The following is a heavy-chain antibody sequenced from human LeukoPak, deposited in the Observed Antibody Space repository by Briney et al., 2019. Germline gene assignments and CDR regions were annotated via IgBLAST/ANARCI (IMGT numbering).Heavy chain of an antibody. CDR3: ARDTAMVTYWFDP. V-gene: IGHV1-2*02. CDR2: INPNSGGT. Sequence: ASVKVSCKASGYTFTGYYMHWVRQAPGQGLEWMGWINPNSGGTNYAQKFQGRVTMTRDASISTAYMELSRLRSDDTAVYYCARDTAMVTYWFDPWGQGTLVTVSS. D-gene: IGHD5-18*01. CDR1: GYTFTGYY. J-gene: IGHJ5*02.